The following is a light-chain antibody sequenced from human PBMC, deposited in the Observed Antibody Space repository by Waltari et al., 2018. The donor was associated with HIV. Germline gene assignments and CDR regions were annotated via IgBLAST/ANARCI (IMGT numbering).Light chain of an antibody. V-gene: IGLV3-1*01. CDR1: HCGDNY. J-gene: IGLJ2*01. CDR2: QDS. CDR3: QAWDSSTVV. Sequence: SYELPPPPSVSVSPGQKASITSSGAHCGDNYDCCYQQKTGQSPVLVNYQDSKGPAGIPGRFSGSNSANTATLTISGTQAMDEADYYCQAWDSSTVVFGGGTKLTVL.